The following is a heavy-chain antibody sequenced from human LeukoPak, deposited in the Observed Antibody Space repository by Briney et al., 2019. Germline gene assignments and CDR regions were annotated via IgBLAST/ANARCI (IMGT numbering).Heavy chain of an antibody. CDR3: ARLTLTINDWRYDF. D-gene: IGHD3-10*01. CDR2: INPDGSEK. V-gene: IGHV3-7*01. CDR1: GFSFSAYW. Sequence: GGSLRLSRTASGFSFSAYWMRWVRQAPGKGLEWVASINPDGSEKYLLDSVSGRFTVSRDNAKNSLYLQMNSLGAGDTAIYFCARLTLTINDWRYDFWGQGTLVTVSS. J-gene: IGHJ4*02.